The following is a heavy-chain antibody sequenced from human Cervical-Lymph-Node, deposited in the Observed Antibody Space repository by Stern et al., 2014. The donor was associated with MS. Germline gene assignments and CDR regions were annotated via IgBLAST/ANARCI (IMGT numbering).Heavy chain of an antibody. D-gene: IGHD4-23*01. CDR2: IYPGDSDP. CDR3: ARHYLTAVAPDH. V-gene: IGHV5-51*01. CDR1: GYRFANYW. J-gene: IGHJ4*02. Sequence: QLVQSGAEVKKSGESLKISCKGSGYRFANYWIGWVRQLPGKGLERMGIIYPGDSDPRYSPSFEGQVTITADKSISTAFLHWSSLEASDTAIYYCARHYLTAVAPDHWGQGTLVTVSS.